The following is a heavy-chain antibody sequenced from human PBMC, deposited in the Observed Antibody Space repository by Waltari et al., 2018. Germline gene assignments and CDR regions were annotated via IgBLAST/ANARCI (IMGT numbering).Heavy chain of an antibody. V-gene: IGHV3-48*01. CDR3: ASPGMDV. Sequence: EVQLMESGGGLVQPGGSLRLSCAAPGFTISDWAMNWVRQAPGKGLEWISYISRSTSTIKYADSVKGRFTISKDSAKNSLFLQMNSLRAEDTAVYYCASPGMDVWGQGTPVTVSS. J-gene: IGHJ6*02. CDR2: ISRSTSTI. CDR1: GFTISDWA.